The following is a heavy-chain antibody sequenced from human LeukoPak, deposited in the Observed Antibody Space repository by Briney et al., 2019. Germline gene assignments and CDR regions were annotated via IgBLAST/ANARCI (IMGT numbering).Heavy chain of an antibody. CDR1: GGTFSSYA. D-gene: IGHD3-3*01. J-gene: IGHJ5*02. Sequence: SVKVSCKASGGTFSSYAISWVRQAPGQGLEWMGGIIPVFGTANYAQKFQGRVTITADESTSTAYMELSSLRSEDTAVYYCARVTLYDFWSGYYNWFDPWGQGTLVTVSS. CDR3: ARVTLYDFWSGYYNWFDP. CDR2: IIPVFGTA. V-gene: IGHV1-69*13.